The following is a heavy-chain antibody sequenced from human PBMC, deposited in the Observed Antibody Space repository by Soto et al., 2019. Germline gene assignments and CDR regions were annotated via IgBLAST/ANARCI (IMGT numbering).Heavy chain of an antibody. CDR3: AREYTAWPLAYGLDV. J-gene: IGHJ6*02. CDR1: GFTFSNFS. V-gene: IGHV3-21*02. D-gene: IGHD2-2*02. Sequence: VQLVESGGGLVKPGGSLRLSCVGSGFTFSNFSINWVRQAPGKGLEWVSSISSRSNIYYADSVKGRFTISRDNAKNSVSLQMNSLRAEDTAVYYCAREYTAWPLAYGLDVWGQGTTVTVSS. CDR2: ISSRSNI.